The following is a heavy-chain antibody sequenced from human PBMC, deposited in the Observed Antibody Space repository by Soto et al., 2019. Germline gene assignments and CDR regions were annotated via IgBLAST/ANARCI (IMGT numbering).Heavy chain of an antibody. CDR1: GGTFSSYA. V-gene: IGHV1-69*13. CDR2: IIPIFGTA. J-gene: IGHJ6*02. Sequence: ASVKVSCKASGGTFSSYAISWVRQAPGQGLEWMGGIIPIFGTANYAQKFQGRVTITADESTSTAYLELSSLRSEDTAVYYCAREWGGDGYNYKRYGMDVWGQGTTVTV. D-gene: IGHD5-12*01. CDR3: AREWGGDGYNYKRYGMDV.